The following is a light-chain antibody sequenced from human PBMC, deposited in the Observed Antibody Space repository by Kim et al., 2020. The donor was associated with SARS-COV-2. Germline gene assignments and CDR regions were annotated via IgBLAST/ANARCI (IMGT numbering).Light chain of an antibody. J-gene: IGLJ3*02. CDR2: GNN. CDR1: SSKIGAGYN. V-gene: IGLV1-40*01. Sequence: GGTSSGPGSSSKIGAGYNVHWCQQLPGTAPKLLIYGNNNRPSGVPDRFSGSNSGTSASLTITGLLAEDEADYYCQSFDSRLTGWAFGGGTQLTVL. CDR3: QSFDSRLTGWA.